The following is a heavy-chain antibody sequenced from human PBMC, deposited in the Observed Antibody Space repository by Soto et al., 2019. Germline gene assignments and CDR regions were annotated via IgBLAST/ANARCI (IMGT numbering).Heavy chain of an antibody. CDR3: ARQTSWLGELSLDY. V-gene: IGHV5-51*01. CDR2: INPADSDM. CDR1: GYKFTSYW. J-gene: IGHJ4*02. D-gene: IGHD3-10*01. Sequence: GESLKISCQTSGYKFTSYWITWVRQMPGKGLEWVAIINPADSDMRYSPSFQGHVTVSADRSKSTVYLNWSSLKASDTATYFCARQTSWLGELSLDYWGQGTQVTVSS.